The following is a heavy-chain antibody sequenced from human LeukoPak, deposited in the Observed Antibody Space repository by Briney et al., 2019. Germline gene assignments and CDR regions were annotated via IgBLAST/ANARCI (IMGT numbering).Heavy chain of an antibody. D-gene: IGHD3-10*01. V-gene: IGHV3-13*04. CDR2: IGPAGDT. CDR3: ARARFRAGSGSYYNDY. CDR1: GFTFSSYD. Sequence: PGGSLRLSCAASGFTFSSYDMHWVRQATGKGLEWVSAIGPAGDTYYPGSVKGRFTISRENAKNSLYLQMNSLRAGDTAVYYSARARFRAGSGSYYNDYWGQGTLVTVSS. J-gene: IGHJ4*02.